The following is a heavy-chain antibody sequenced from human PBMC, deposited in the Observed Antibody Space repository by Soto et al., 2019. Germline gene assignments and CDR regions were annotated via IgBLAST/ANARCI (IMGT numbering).Heavy chain of an antibody. J-gene: IGHJ4*02. CDR2: ISYDGINK. CDR1: GFTFSNFA. D-gene: IGHD3-16*01. CDR3: AKDGGESSHFDH. V-gene: IGHV3-30*18. Sequence: QVHLVESGGGVVQPGRSLRLSCAASGFTFSNFAMHWVRQAPGKGLEWVAVISYDGINKYCADSVKGRFTISRDTSENRLYLQMNSLRPEDTAVYYCAKDGGESSHFDHWGQGTLVTVSS.